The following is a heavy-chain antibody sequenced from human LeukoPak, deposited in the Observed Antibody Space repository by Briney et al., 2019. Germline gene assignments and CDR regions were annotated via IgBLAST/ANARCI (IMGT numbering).Heavy chain of an antibody. J-gene: IGHJ1*01. CDR1: GYTFTSYG. CDR3: ARDIAYSSGWSYEYFQH. Sequence: ASVKVSCKASGYTFTSYGISWVRQAPGQGLEWMGWIRAYNGNTNYAQKLQGRVTMTTDTSTSTAYMELRSLRSDDTAVYYCARDIAYSSGWSYEYFQHWGQGTLVTVSS. V-gene: IGHV1-18*01. D-gene: IGHD6-19*01. CDR2: IRAYNGNT.